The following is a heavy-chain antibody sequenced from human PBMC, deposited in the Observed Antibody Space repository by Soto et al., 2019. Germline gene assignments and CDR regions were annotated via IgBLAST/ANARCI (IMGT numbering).Heavy chain of an antibody. D-gene: IGHD2-2*01. Sequence: PSETLSLTCTVSGGSIGSSSYYWGWIRQPPGKGLEWIGSIYYSGSTYYNPSLKSRVTISVDTSKNQFSLKLSSVTAADTAVYYCARTIVVVPAAPWDYWGQGTLVTV. J-gene: IGHJ4*02. V-gene: IGHV4-39*01. CDR3: ARTIVVVPAAPWDY. CDR1: GGSIGSSSYY. CDR2: IYYSGST.